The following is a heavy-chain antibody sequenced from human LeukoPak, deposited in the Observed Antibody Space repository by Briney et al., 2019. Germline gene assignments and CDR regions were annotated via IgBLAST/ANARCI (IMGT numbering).Heavy chain of an antibody. CDR2: IFYTGAT. V-gene: IGHV4-31*03. D-gene: IGHD3-9*01. Sequence: PSETLSLTCTVSGGSITSGGYYWSWIRQYPGKGLEWIGYIFYTGATHYNPSLKSRVFISMDMSKNQFSLELSSVTAADTAVYYCASSRSAYDFLTGYSSDTNWFDPWGQGTLVTVSS. J-gene: IGHJ5*02. CDR1: GGSITSGGYY. CDR3: ASSRSAYDFLTGYSSDTNWFDP.